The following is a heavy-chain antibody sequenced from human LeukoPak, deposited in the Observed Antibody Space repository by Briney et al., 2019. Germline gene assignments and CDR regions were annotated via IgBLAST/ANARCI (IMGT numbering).Heavy chain of an antibody. V-gene: IGHV4-39*01. CDR3: ARHYYDSIPGDF. Sequence: SETLSLTCTVSGGSITSSSYYWGWIRQPPGKGLEWIGTIYYTGTTYYNPSLKSRVTISADTSKNQFSLKLSSVTAADTAVYYCARHYYDSIPGDFWGRGTLVTVSS. D-gene: IGHD3-22*01. J-gene: IGHJ4*02. CDR1: GGSITSSSYY. CDR2: IYYTGTT.